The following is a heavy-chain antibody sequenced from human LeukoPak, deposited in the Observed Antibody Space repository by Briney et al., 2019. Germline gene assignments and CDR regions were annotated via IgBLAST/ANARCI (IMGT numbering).Heavy chain of an antibody. CDR2: ISAYNGNT. Sequence: GASVKVSCKASGYTFTSYGISWVRQAPGQGLEWMGWISAYNGNTNYAQKLQGRVTMTTDTSTSTAYMELRSLRSDDTAVYYCARDKSGGSSSSYDAFDIWGQGTMVTVSS. J-gene: IGHJ3*02. CDR1: GYTFTSYG. V-gene: IGHV1-18*01. CDR3: ARDKSGGSSSSYDAFDI. D-gene: IGHD6-6*01.